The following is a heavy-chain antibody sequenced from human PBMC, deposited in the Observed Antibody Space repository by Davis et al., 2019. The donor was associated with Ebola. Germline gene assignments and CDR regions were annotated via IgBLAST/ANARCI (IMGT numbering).Heavy chain of an antibody. V-gene: IGHV3-30-3*01. Sequence: SLKISCAASGFTFSSSAMHWVRQAPGKGLEWVAFISYDGSNKYYADSVKGRFTISRDNSKNTLYLQMNSLRVEDTAVYNCASGLYGDYSDGYWGQGTLVTVSS. CDR1: GFTFSSSA. D-gene: IGHD4-17*01. J-gene: IGHJ4*02. CDR3: ASGLYGDYSDGY. CDR2: ISYDGSNK.